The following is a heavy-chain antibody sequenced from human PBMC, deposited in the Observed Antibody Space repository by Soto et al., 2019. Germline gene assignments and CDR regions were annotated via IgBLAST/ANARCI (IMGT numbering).Heavy chain of an antibody. CDR2: VYHSGST. D-gene: IGHD3-10*01. CDR1: GDSISSNHW. V-gene: IGHV4-4*02. J-gene: IGHJ4*02. CDR3: ARLVYDTRLNYMYFDF. Sequence: PSETLSLTCAVSGDSISSNHWWSWVRQPPGKGLEWIGEVYHSGSTFYNPSLKSRVTISVDKSRSQFSLRLTSVTAADTAIYFCARLVYDTRLNYMYFDFWGQGTLVTVSS.